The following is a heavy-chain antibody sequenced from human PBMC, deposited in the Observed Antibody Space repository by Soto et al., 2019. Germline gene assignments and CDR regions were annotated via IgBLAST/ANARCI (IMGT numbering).Heavy chain of an antibody. CDR2: VYYSGST. CDR3: SARRMNAFSFFAD. Sequence: QVQLQESGPGLVKPSETLSLTCSVSGVSINASSNYWGWIRQPPGKGLEWVASVYYSGSTYYNPSLERRRPISLDATKSQFSLNVRSVTAADTAVYFCSARRMNAFSFFADWGQGTLVTVSS. CDR1: GVSINASSNY. V-gene: IGHV4-39*01. J-gene: IGHJ4*02. D-gene: IGHD2-15*01.